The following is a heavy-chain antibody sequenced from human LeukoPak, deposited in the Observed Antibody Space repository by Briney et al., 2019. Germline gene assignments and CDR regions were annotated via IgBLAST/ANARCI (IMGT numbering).Heavy chain of an antibody. J-gene: IGHJ4*02. CDR1: GYTFTSYD. CDR2: MNPNSGYT. D-gene: IGHD3-3*01. Sequence: ASVKVSCKASGYTFTSYDIHWVRQLTGQGLEWMGWMNPNSGYTGYAPKFQGRVTISRNTSISTAYMELSSLRSEDTAVYYCASRISIFGVVISPSFDYWGQGTLVTVSS. V-gene: IGHV1-8*03. CDR3: ASRISIFGVVISPSFDY.